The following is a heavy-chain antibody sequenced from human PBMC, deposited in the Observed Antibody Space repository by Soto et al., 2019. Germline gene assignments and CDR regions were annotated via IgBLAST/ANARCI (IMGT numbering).Heavy chain of an antibody. Sequence: QVQLVQSGAEVKKPGPSVQVSCKASGGTFSSYAISWVRQAPGQGLQWMGGVIPIFGTPNYARKFQGRVPITADESTSTAYMELSSLRSEDTAVYYCAREPGYCSSTSCYAKYYYYGMDVWGQGTTVTVSS. D-gene: IGHD2-2*01. J-gene: IGHJ6*02. V-gene: IGHV1-69*01. CDR2: VIPIFGTP. CDR1: GGTFSSYA. CDR3: AREPGYCSSTSCYAKYYYYGMDV.